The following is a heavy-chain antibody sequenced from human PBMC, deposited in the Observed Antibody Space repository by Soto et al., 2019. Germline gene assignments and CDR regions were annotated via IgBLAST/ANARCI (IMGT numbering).Heavy chain of an antibody. V-gene: IGHV3-21*01. D-gene: IGHD4-17*01. CDR2: ISRSSSYI. CDR3: ARYYGPSPFDY. J-gene: IGHJ4*02. Sequence: PGGSLRLSCAASGFTFSSYSMNWVRQAPGKGLEWVSSISRSSSYICYADSVKGRFTISRDNAKNSLYLQMNSLRAEDTAVYYCARYYGPSPFDYWGQGTLVTVSS. CDR1: GFTFSSYS.